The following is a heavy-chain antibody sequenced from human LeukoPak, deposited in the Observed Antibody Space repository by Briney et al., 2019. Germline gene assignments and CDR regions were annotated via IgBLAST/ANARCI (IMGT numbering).Heavy chain of an antibody. Sequence: GGSLRLSCAASGFTFSSYGMHWVRQAPGKGLEWVAVISYDGSNKYYADSVKGRFTISRDNSKNTLYLQMNSLRAEDTAVYYWAKDNVGGRGAWGSFDYWGQGTLVTVSS. CDR3: AKDNVGGRGAWGSFDY. V-gene: IGHV3-30*18. J-gene: IGHJ4*02. D-gene: IGHD3-16*01. CDR1: GFTFSSYG. CDR2: ISYDGSNK.